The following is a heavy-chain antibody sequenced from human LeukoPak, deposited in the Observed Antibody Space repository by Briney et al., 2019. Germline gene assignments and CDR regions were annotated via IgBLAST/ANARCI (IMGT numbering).Heavy chain of an antibody. J-gene: IGHJ4*02. CDR3: AREIPGIVGATYFDS. CDR1: GGSLSGYY. Sequence: SETLSLTCAVYGGSLSGYYWSWIRQPPGKGLEWIGYIYYSGSTDYNPSLKSRVTISVDTSKNQFSLKLSSVAAADTAVYFCAREIPGIVGATYFDSWGQGALVTVSS. CDR2: IYYSGST. V-gene: IGHV4-59*01. D-gene: IGHD1-26*01.